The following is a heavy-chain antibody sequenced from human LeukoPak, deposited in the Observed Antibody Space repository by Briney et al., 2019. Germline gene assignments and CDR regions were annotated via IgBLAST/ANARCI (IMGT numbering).Heavy chain of an antibody. J-gene: IGHJ4*02. CDR1: EYTFTDYY. CDR2: INPNTGGA. Sequence: ASVTVSCKASEYTFTDYYVHWVRQAPGQGLEWMGWINPNTGGANYAQKFQGRVTMTRDTSISTGYLDLSGLRSDDTAVYYCARAKANWVSGDYWGQGTLVTVSS. V-gene: IGHV1-2*02. D-gene: IGHD7-27*01. CDR3: ARAKANWVSGDY.